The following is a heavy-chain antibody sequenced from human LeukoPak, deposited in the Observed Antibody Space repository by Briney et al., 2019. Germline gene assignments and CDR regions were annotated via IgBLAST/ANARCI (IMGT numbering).Heavy chain of an antibody. CDR2: INHSGST. D-gene: IGHD6-13*01. J-gene: IGHJ4*02. V-gene: IGHV4-39*07. CDR1: GGSISSSSYH. CDR3: ARLIAAAGTLGY. Sequence: SETLSLTCTVSGGSISSSSYHWGWIRQPPGKGLEWIGEINHSGSTNYNPSLKSRVTISVDTSKNQFSLKLSSVTAADTAVYYCARLIAAAGTLGYWGQGTLVTVSS.